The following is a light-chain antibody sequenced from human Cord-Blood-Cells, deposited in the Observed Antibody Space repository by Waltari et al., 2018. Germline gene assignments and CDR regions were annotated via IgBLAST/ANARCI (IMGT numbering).Light chain of an antibody. V-gene: IGKV4-1*01. CDR3: QQYYSTPHT. Sequence: DIVMTKSPDSLAVSLGARATINCKSSQSFLYSSNNKNYFAWYQQKPGQPPKLLIYWASTRESGVPDRFSGSGSGTDFTLTISSLQAEDVAVYYCQQYYSTPHTFGQGTKLEIK. J-gene: IGKJ2*01. CDR1: QSFLYSSNNKNY. CDR2: WAS.